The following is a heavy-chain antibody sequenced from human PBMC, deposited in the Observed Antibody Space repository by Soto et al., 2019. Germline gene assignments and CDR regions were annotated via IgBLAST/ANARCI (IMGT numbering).Heavy chain of an antibody. CDR1: GSVFTSYG. V-gene: IGHV5-51*01. CDR3: ARSHYYGGKDY. CDR2: IYPGDSDT. Sequence: GDSLRIACKGPGSVFTSYGSGCVRQMPGKGLEWMGIIYPGDSDTRYSPSFQGQVTISADKSISTAYLQWSSLKASDTAMYYCARSHYYGGKDYWGQGTMVTVSS. J-gene: IGHJ4*02. D-gene: IGHD4-17*01.